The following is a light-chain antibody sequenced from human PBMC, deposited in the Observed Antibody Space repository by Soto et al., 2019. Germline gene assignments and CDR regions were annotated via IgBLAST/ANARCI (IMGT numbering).Light chain of an antibody. J-gene: IGKJ2*01. CDR1: QSLVYSDGNTY. Sequence: DVVMTQSPLSLPVTLGQPASISCRSSQSLVYSDGNTYLNWFQQRPGQSPRRLIYKVSNRDSGVPDRLSGSWSGTDFTLKISRVEAEDVGVYYCMQGTHWPPYTFGQGTKLEIK. CDR2: KVS. CDR3: MQGTHWPPYT. V-gene: IGKV2-30*01.